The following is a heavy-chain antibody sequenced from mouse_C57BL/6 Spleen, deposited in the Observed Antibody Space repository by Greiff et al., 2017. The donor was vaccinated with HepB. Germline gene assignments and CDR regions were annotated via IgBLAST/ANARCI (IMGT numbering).Heavy chain of an antibody. Sequence: EVMLVESGGDLVKPGGSLKLSCAASGFTFSSYGMSWVRQTPDKRLEWVATISSGGSYTYYPDSVKGRFTISRDNAKNTLYLQMSSLKSEDTAMYYCAIHPHDYDVGYYAMDYWGQGTSVTVSS. D-gene: IGHD2-4*01. CDR2: ISSGGSYT. CDR1: GFTFSSYG. J-gene: IGHJ4*01. CDR3: AIHPHDYDVGYYAMDY. V-gene: IGHV5-6*01.